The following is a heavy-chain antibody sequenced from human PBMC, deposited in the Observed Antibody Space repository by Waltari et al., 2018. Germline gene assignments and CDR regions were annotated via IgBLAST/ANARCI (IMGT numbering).Heavy chain of an antibody. V-gene: IGHV3-7*01. CDR3: ASLDAFDI. CDR2: INQDGSEK. Sequence: EVQLVESGGGLVQPGGSLRLSCAASSFTFSSFWMSWVRQAPGKGLEWVATINQDGSEKYYVDSLRGRFTISRDNAKNSLYLQMNSLRAEDTAVYYCASLDAFDIWGQGTMVTVSS. J-gene: IGHJ3*02. CDR1: SFTFSSFW.